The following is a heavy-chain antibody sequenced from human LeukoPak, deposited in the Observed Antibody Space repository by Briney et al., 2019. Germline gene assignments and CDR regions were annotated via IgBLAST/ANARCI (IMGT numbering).Heavy chain of an antibody. CDR1: GFTLSSHW. D-gene: IGHD4-23*01. V-gene: IGHV3-74*01. CDR2: INTDGSST. Sequence: PGGSLRLSCVASGFTLSSHWVHWVRQAPGKGLGWVLRINTDGSSTTYADSGKGRFTISRDNAKNTVFLQLNSLRDGDSAVYYCVRSFNGGADYWGQGTLVTVSS. J-gene: IGHJ4*02. CDR3: VRSFNGGADY.